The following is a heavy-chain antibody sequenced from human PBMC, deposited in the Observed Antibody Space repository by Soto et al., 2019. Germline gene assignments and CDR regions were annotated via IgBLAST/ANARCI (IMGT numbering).Heavy chain of an antibody. CDR2: IIPFLVIA. V-gene: IGHV1-69*02. CDR1: GYTFTGYY. Sequence: ASVKVSCKASGYTFTGYYMHWVRQAPGQGLEWMGRIIPFLVIATYAQKFQGRVTITADKSTSTAYMELSSLRSEDTAVYYCASHYDILTGLDYWGQGTLVTVSS. D-gene: IGHD3-9*01. CDR3: ASHYDILTGLDY. J-gene: IGHJ4*02.